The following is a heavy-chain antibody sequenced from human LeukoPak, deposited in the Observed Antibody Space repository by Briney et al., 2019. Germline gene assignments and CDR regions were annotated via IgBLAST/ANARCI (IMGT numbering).Heavy chain of an antibody. CDR1: GFTFSSYA. V-gene: IGHV3-23*01. Sequence: GGSLRLSCAVSGFTFSSYAMNWVRQAPGKGLEWVSVITGSGSRTYYADSAKGRFTISRDNSRNTLFLQMNSMRGEDTAVYYCAKSRLVVTAFDYWGQGTLVTVSS. CDR2: ITGSGSRT. CDR3: AKSRLVVTAFDY. J-gene: IGHJ4*02. D-gene: IGHD4-23*01.